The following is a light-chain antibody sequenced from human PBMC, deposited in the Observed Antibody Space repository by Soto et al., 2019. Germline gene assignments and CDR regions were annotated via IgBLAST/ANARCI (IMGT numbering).Light chain of an antibody. CDR1: SSDVGGYNY. CDR3: SSYAGNNNLI. J-gene: IGLJ2*01. Sequence: QSVLTQPPSASASPGQSVTISCTGTSSDVGGYNYVSWYQQHPGKAPKLMIYEVNKRPSGVLDRFSGSMSGNTASLTVSGIQAEDEADYHCSSYAGNNNLIFGGGTKLTVL. V-gene: IGLV2-8*01. CDR2: EVN.